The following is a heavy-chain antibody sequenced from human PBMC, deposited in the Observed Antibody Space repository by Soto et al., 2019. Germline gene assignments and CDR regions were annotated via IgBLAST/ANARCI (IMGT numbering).Heavy chain of an antibody. CDR1: GFTFSSYA. CDR2: ISVSVSST. Sequence: EVQLLESGGGLVQPGGSLRLSCAASGFTFSSYAMNWVRQAPGKGLEWVSAISVSVSSTYYADSVKGRFTISRDNSKNTLYLPMNSLRAEDTAKYYCGKVLRYCRCDSCPPPVYWGQGTLVTVSS. D-gene: IGHD2-15*01. V-gene: IGHV3-23*01. J-gene: IGHJ4*02. CDR3: GKVLRYCRCDSCPPPVY.